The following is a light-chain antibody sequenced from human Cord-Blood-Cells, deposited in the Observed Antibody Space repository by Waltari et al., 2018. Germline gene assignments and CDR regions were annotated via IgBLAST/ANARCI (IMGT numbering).Light chain of an antibody. CDR1: QSVSSSY. Sequence: EIVLTQSPGTLSLTPGERATLSCRASQSVSSSYLAWYQQKTGQAPRLLIYGASSRATGIPDRFSGSRSGTDLTLTISRLEPEDFAVYYCQQYGSSPLTFGQGTKVEIK. CDR2: GAS. CDR3: QQYGSSPLT. V-gene: IGKV3-20*01. J-gene: IGKJ1*01.